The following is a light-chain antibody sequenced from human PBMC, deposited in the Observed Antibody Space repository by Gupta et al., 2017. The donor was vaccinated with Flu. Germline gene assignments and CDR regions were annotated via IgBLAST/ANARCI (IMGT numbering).Light chain of an antibody. J-gene: IGLJ3*02. V-gene: IGLV1-44*01. CDR3: ATWDDSLTAWV. CDR2: SNN. CDR1: SSNIGSNP. Sequence: RVTISCSGRSSNIGSNPVNWFQQRPGTAPKLLIHSNNQRPSGVPDRFSGSRSGTSASLAISGLQSDDEAVYYCATWDDSLTAWVLGGGTTLTVL.